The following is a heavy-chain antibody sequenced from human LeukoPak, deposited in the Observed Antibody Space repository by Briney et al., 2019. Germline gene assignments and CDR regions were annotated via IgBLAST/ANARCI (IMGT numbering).Heavy chain of an antibody. Sequence: GGSLRLSCAASGFIFSDYWMSWMRQAPGKGLEWVANIKYDGNEEYYVDSVKGRFTISRDNAKNSLYLQLNSLRLEDTAVYYCKSGGAAPGSFDNWGQGTLVTV. CDR3: KSGGAAPGSFDN. CDR2: IKYDGNEE. J-gene: IGHJ4*02. D-gene: IGHD4-23*01. V-gene: IGHV3-7*01. CDR1: GFIFSDYW.